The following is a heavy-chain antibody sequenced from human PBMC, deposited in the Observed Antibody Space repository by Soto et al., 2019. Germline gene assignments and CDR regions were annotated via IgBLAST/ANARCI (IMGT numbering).Heavy chain of an antibody. V-gene: IGHV4-39*01. J-gene: IGHJ5*02. CDR1: GASISSTSCY. D-gene: IGHD3-10*02. CDR3: ARHSHMLSNWFDP. Sequence: SETLSLTCSLSGASISSTSCYWGWIRQPPGKGLQWIGSIHYTGSIDYSPSLKGRVTMSVDTSENQLSLRLNSVTAADTAVYYCARHSHMLSNWFDPWGQGTLVTVSS. CDR2: IHYTGSI.